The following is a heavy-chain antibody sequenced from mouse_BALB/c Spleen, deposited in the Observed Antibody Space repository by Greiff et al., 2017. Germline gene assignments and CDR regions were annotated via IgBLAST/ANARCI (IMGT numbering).Heavy chain of an antibody. J-gene: IGHJ4*01. V-gene: IGHV14-1*01. CDR2: IDPENGDT. Sequence: EVQLQQSGAELVKPGASVKLSCTASGFNITDYYMHWVKQRPEQGLEWIGGIDPENGDTKYDPKFQGKATMTADTSSNTAYLQLSSLTSEDTAVYYCTMGDGCYAMDYWGQGTSVTVSS. D-gene: IGHD2-3*01. CDR1: GFNITDYY. CDR3: TMGDGCYAMDY.